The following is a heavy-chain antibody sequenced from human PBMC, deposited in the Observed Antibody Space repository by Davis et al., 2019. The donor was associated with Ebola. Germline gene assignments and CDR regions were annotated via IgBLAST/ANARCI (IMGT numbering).Heavy chain of an antibody. CDR3: ARGSEQPKSGDMDV. J-gene: IGHJ6*02. V-gene: IGHV4-34*01. CDR1: GGSFSGYY. Sequence: PGGSLRLSCAVYGGSFSGYYWSWIRQPPGKGLEWIGEINHSGSTNYNPSLKSRVTISVDTSKNQFSLKLSSVTAADTAVYYCARGSEQPKSGDMDVWGQGTTVTVSS. D-gene: IGHD7-27*01. CDR2: INHSGST.